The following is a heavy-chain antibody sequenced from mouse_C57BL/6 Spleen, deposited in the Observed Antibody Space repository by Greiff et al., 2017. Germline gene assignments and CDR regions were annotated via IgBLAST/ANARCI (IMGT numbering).Heavy chain of an antibody. CDR3: AREGYDGYLDY. Sequence: QVHVKQSGAELARPGASVKMSCKASGYTFTSYTMHWVKQRPGQGLEWIGYINPSSGYTKYNQKFKDKATLTADKSSSTAYMQLSSLTSEDSAVYYCAREGYDGYLDYWGQGTTLTVSS. CDR1: GYTFTSYT. J-gene: IGHJ2*01. D-gene: IGHD2-3*01. V-gene: IGHV1-4*01. CDR2: INPSSGYT.